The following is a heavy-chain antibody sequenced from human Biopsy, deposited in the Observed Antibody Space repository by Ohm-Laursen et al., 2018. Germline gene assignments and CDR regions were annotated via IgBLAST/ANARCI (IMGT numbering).Heavy chain of an antibody. CDR3: ARGSSYGYDFDY. V-gene: IGHV4-59*01. CDR2: IYYSGST. J-gene: IGHJ4*02. CDR1: GGSIGSFF. Sequence: TLSLTWTVSGGSIGSFFWSWIRQPPGKGLEWIGYIYYSGSTNYNPSLRSRVTISVDRSKNQFSLELSSVTAADTAVYFCARGSSYGYDFDYWGQGTLVAVSS. D-gene: IGHD5-18*01.